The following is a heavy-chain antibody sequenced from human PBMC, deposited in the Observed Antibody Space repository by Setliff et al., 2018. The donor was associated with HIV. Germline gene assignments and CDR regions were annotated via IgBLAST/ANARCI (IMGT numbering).Heavy chain of an antibody. CDR2: IKQDGSEK. D-gene: IGHD1-26*01. CDR3: ATDCAVVGGTGSLDS. Sequence: AGGSLRLSCAASGFTFNNYWMTWVRQAPGKGLEWVADIKQDGSEKYYVASVKGRFTISRDIAENSLYLQMNSLRVEDTAVYYCATDCAVVGGTGSLDSWGQGTLVTVSS. V-gene: IGHV3-7*05. CDR1: GFTFNNYW. J-gene: IGHJ4*02.